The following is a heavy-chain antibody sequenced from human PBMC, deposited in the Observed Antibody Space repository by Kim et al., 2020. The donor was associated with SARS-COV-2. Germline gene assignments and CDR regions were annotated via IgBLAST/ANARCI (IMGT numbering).Heavy chain of an antibody. D-gene: IGHD3-3*01. Sequence: SETLSLTCTVSGGSISSYYWSWIRQPPGKGLEWIGYIYYSGSTNYNPSLKSRVTISVDTSKNQFSLKLSSVTAADTAVYYCARESGSGYPFFDYWGQGTLVTVSS. CDR1: GGSISSYY. J-gene: IGHJ4*02. V-gene: IGHV4-59*01. CDR3: ARESGSGYPFFDY. CDR2: IYYSGST.